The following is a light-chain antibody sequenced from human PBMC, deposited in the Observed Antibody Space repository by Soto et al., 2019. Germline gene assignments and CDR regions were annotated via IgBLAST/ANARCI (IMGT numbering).Light chain of an antibody. V-gene: IGKV3-20*01. CDR3: QQYSMSPRT. CDR1: QSVAANY. J-gene: IGKJ1*01. Sequence: EIVLTQSPGTLSLSPGESAALSCRASQSVAANYLAWYQQTPGQAPRLLIYGASTPATGIPYRFRGSGSGTVFPLTISRLEPEDFAVYFCQQYSMSPRTFGQGEKVEIK. CDR2: GAS.